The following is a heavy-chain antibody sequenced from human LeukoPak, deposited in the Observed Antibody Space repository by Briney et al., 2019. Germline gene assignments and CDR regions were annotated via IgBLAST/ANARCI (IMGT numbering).Heavy chain of an antibody. J-gene: IGHJ6*03. CDR2: ISYDGSNK. D-gene: IGHD3/OR15-3a*01. Sequence: GGSLRLSCAASGFTFSSYGMHWVRQAPGKGLEWVAVISYDGSNKYYADSVKSRFTISRDDSKNTLYLQMNSLRAEDTAVYYCAKGRTWTYYYYYMDVWGKGTTVTVSS. V-gene: IGHV3-30*18. CDR3: AKGRTWTYYYYYMDV. CDR1: GFTFSSYG.